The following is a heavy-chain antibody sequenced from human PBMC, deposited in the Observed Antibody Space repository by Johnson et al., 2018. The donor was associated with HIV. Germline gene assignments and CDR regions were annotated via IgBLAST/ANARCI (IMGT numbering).Heavy chain of an antibody. V-gene: IGHV3-30*04. D-gene: IGHD2-15*01. CDR3: ARVRFYCSGGSCYHSGAFES. J-gene: IGHJ3*02. Sequence: QVQLVESGGGVVQPGRSLRLSCAASGFTFSSYAMHWVRQAPGKGLEWVAVISYDGSNKYYADSVKGRFTISRDNSKNTRYLQMNSLRAEDTAVYYCARVRFYCSGGSCYHSGAFESWGQGTMVTVSS. CDR1: GFTFSSYA. CDR2: ISYDGSNK.